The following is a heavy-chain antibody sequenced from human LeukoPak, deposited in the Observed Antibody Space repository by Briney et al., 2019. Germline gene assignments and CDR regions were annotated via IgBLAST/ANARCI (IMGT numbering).Heavy chain of an antibody. D-gene: IGHD3-10*01. CDR2: TSSDLNVK. V-gene: IGHV3-30-3*01. CDR1: GFTFRNYV. CDR3: AREGYYGSGSPPSLYFDY. Sequence: GGSLGLSCAASGFTFRNYVIRWVRQAPGKGLEWVAVTSSDLNVKLYADSVKGRFTISRDNSRSTLYLQMNSLRPEDTAIYYCAREGYYGSGSPPSLYFDYWGQGTLVTVSS. J-gene: IGHJ4*02.